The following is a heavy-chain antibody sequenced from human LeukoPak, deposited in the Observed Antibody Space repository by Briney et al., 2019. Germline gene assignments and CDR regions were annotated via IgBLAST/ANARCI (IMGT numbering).Heavy chain of an antibody. CDR1: GFTFSSYW. CDR3: ARGSKAVAGTVDY. D-gene: IGHD6-19*01. J-gene: IGHJ4*02. CDR2: IYSGGST. Sequence: GGSLRLSCAASGFTFSSYWMSWVRQAPGKGLEWVSLIYSGGSTYYADSVRGRFTISRDISKNTLYLQMNSLRVEDTAVYYCARGSKAVAGTVDYWGQGTLVTVSS. V-gene: IGHV3-53*01.